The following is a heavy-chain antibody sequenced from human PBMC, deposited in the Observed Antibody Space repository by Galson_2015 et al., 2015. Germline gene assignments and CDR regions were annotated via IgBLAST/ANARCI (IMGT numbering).Heavy chain of an antibody. D-gene: IGHD3-22*01. CDR2: INPSGGST. V-gene: IGHV1-46*01. J-gene: IGHJ2*01. Sequence: SVKVSCKASGYTFTSYYMHWVRQAPGQGLEWMGIINPSGGSTSYAQKFQGRVTMTRDTSTSTAYMELSSLRSEDTAVYYCARVGEVVVNNGWYFDLWGRGTLVTVSS. CDR1: GYTFTSYY. CDR3: ARVGEVVVNNGWYFDL.